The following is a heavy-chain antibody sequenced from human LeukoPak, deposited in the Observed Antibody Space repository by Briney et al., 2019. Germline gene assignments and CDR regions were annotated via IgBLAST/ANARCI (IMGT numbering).Heavy chain of an antibody. V-gene: IGHV1-69*04. CDR2: VVPMFGIR. Sequence: SVKVSFKTSGGTFNNYAISWVRQAPGQGLEWMGRVVPMFGIRNYPQTFRGRVNITADKATNTVYLELRSLRAEDTAIYYCATEPSRSYSFDHLDFWGLGTPVTVSS. D-gene: IGHD5-12*01. CDR3: ATEPSRSYSFDHLDF. J-gene: IGHJ4*02. CDR1: GGTFNNYA.